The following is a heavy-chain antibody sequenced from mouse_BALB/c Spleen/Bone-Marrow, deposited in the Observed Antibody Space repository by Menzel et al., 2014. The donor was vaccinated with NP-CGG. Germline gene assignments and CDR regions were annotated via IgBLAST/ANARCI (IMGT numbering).Heavy chain of an antibody. CDR1: GYSIXSGYY. D-gene: IGHD2-3*01. J-gene: IGHJ4*01. CDR3: ARWLLHYYAMDY. CDR2: ISYDGSN. Sequence: EVQLVESGPGLVKPSQSLSLTCSVTGYSIXSGYYWNWIRQFPGNKLEWMGYISYDGSNNYNPSLKNRISITRDTSKNQFFLKLNSVTTEDTATYYCARWLLHYYAMDYWGQGTSVTVSS. V-gene: IGHV3-6*02.